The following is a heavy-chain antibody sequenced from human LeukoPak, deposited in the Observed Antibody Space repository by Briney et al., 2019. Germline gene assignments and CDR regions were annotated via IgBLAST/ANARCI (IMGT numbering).Heavy chain of an antibody. CDR3: ATGYYDRSGYEC. Sequence: SVKVSCKASGGTFSSYAISLVREAPGQGLEWMGGIIPIFGTANYAQKFQGRVTITTDDSTSTAYMELSSLRSEDTAVYYCATGYYDRSGYECWGQGTLVTVSS. D-gene: IGHD3-22*01. V-gene: IGHV1-69*05. CDR1: GGTFSSYA. J-gene: IGHJ4*02. CDR2: IIPIFGTA.